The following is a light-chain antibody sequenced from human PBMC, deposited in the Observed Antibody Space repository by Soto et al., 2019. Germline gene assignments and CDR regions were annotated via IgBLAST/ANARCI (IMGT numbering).Light chain of an antibody. CDR1: SSNIGAGYD. J-gene: IGLJ2*01. Sequence: QSVLTQPPSVSGAPGQRVTISCTGSSSNIGAGYDVHWYQQLPGTAPKLLIYGSSNRPSGVPDRFSGSKSGTSPSLAITGLQAEDEADYYCQSYDSSLSASVFGGGTKLTAL. V-gene: IGLV1-40*01. CDR3: QSYDSSLSASV. CDR2: GSS.